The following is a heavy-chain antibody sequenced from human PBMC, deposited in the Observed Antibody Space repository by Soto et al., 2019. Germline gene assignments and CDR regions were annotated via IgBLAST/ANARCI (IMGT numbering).Heavy chain of an antibody. V-gene: IGHV5-51*01. CDR3: ARVAGDYFLGGFDY. CDR2: IYPDDSDT. CDR1: GYTFTAHW. J-gene: IGHJ4*02. D-gene: IGHD4-17*01. Sequence: GESLKISCKGSGYTFTAHWIAWVRQMPGKRLEWMGLIYPDDSDTRYSPSFQGQVTISADKSSNTAYLQWSSLKASDSAFYYCARVAGDYFLGGFDYWGQGTLVTISS.